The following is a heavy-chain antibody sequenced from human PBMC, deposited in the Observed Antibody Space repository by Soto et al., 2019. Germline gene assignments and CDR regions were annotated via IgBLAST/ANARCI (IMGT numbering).Heavy chain of an antibody. V-gene: IGHV5-10-1*01. Sequence: PGESLKISCKGSGYSFTSYWISWVRQMPGKGLEWMGRIDPSDSYTNYSPSFQGHVTISADKSISTAYLQWSSLKASDTAMYYCARQNLGGYIVLDYYYGMDVWGQGTTVTVSS. CDR2: IDPSDSYT. CDR1: GYSFTSYW. J-gene: IGHJ6*02. CDR3: ARQNLGGYIVLDYYYGMDV. D-gene: IGHD3-22*01.